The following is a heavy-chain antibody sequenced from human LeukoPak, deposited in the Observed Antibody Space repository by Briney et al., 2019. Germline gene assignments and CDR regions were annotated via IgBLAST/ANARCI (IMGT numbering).Heavy chain of an antibody. CDR2: INHSGST. Sequence: SETLSLTCAVYGGSFSGYYWSWIRQPPGKGLEWIGEINHSGSTNYSPSLKSRVTISVDTSKSQFSLKLSSVTAADTAVYYCARDKLVAGIDYWGQGTLVTVSS. J-gene: IGHJ4*02. CDR1: GGSFSGYY. D-gene: IGHD6-19*01. CDR3: ARDKLVAGIDY. V-gene: IGHV4-34*01.